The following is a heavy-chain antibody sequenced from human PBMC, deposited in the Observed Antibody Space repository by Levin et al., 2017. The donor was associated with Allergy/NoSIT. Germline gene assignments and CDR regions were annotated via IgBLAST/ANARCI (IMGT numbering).Heavy chain of an antibody. D-gene: IGHD6-6*01. V-gene: IGHV4-61*01. CDR1: GGSVSSGSYY. Sequence: PSETLSLTCTVSGGSVSSGSYYWSWIRQPPGKGLEWIGYIYYSGSTNYNPSLKSRVTISVDTSKNQFSLKLSSVTAADTAVYYWARWDGVYLSRDNWFDPWGQGTLVTVSS. J-gene: IGHJ5*02. CDR2: IYYSGST. CDR3: ARWDGVYLSRDNWFDP.